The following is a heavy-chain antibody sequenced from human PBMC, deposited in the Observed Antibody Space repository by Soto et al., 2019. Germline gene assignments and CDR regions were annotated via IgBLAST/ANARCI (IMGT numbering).Heavy chain of an antibody. CDR1: GFTFSSYA. CDR3: ARLGDSYGYYYYYGMDV. V-gene: IGHV3-23*01. J-gene: IGHJ6*02. D-gene: IGHD5-18*01. CDR2: ISGSGGST. Sequence: VQLLESGGGLVQPGGSLRLSCAASGFTFSSYAMSWVRQAPGKGLEWVSAISGSGGSTYYADSVKGRFTISRDNSKNTLYLQMNSLRAEDTAVYYCARLGDSYGYYYYYGMDVWGQGTTVTVSS.